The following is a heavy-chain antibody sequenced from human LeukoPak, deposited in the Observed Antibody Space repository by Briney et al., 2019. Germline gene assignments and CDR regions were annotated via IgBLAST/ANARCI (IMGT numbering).Heavy chain of an antibody. CDR3: AKHSFGRGDYFDE. Sequence: PSETLSLTCAVSVGSISNHYRFWIRQPPGEGLEWIGFIYHSGSTNYNPSLKSRVTISVDTYTNRLSLKMKSVTAADTAVYYCAKHSFGRGDYFDEWGQGTLVTVSS. J-gene: IGHJ4*02. CDR1: VGSISNHY. V-gene: IGHV4-59*08. CDR2: IYHSGST. D-gene: IGHD2-21*01.